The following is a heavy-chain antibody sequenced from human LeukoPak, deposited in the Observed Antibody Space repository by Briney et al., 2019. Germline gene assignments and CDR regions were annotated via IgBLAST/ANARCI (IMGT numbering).Heavy chain of an antibody. J-gene: IGHJ4*02. Sequence: GGSLRLSCAASGFTFSSYWMSWVGQAPGKGLEWVANIKQDGSEKYYVDSVKGRFTISRDNAKNSLYLQMNSLRAEDTAVYYCASPLWFGEPAEQVDFDYWGQGTLVTVSS. D-gene: IGHD3-10*01. V-gene: IGHV3-7*01. CDR2: IKQDGSEK. CDR3: ASPLWFGEPAEQVDFDY. CDR1: GFTFSSYW.